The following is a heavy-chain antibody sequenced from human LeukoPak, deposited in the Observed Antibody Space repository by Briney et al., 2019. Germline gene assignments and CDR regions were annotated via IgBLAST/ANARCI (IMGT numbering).Heavy chain of an antibody. CDR3: ARHSYDFWSGYDY. V-gene: IGHV4-39*01. CDR1: DGSITNDHYY. CDR2: IYDRATT. D-gene: IGHD3-3*01. Sequence: PSETLSLTCSVSDGSITNDHYYWGWIRQPPGKGLEWIATIYDRATTYSNPSLKSRVTISVDRSKNQFSLKVNSVTDADPAVYYCARHSYDFWSGYDYWGQGTLVTVSS. J-gene: IGHJ4*02.